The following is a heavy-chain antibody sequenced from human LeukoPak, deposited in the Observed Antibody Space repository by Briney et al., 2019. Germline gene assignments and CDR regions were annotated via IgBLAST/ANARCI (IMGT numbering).Heavy chain of an antibody. CDR2: IYYSGST. D-gene: IGHD5-24*01. V-gene: IGHV4-59*01. J-gene: IGHJ3*02. CDR1: GGSISSYY. Sequence: PSETLSLTCTVSGGSISSYYWSWIRQPPGKGLERIGYIYYSGSTNYNPSLKSRVTISVDTSKNQFSLKLSSVTAADTAVYYCARSRDGYNSNAFDIWGQGTMVTVSS. CDR3: ARSRDGYNSNAFDI.